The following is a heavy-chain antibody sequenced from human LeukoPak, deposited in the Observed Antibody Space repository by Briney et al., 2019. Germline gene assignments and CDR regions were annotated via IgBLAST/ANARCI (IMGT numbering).Heavy chain of an antibody. J-gene: IGHJ4*02. D-gene: IGHD4-23*01. CDR1: GYTLTNYN. CDR2: INTYKGDT. Sequence: ASVKVSCKASGYTLTNYNISWVRQAPGQGLEWMGWINTYKGDTLYAQKLQGRVTMTADTSTNTAYMELRSLRFDDTAVYYCAREFGHCYGDNYFYFFDTWGQGFRVTVSS. V-gene: IGHV1-18*01. CDR3: AREFGHCYGDNYFYFFDT.